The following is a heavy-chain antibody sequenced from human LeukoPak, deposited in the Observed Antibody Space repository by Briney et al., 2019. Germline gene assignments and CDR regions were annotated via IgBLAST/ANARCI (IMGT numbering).Heavy chain of an antibody. CDR3: ASPMAAAVPFDY. CDR1: GFTFSSYA. Sequence: GRSLRLSCAASGFTFSSYAMHWVRQAPGKGLERVAVISYDGSNKYYADSVKGRFTISRDNSKNTLYLQMNSLRAEDTAVYYCASPMAAAVPFDYWGQGTLVTVSS. D-gene: IGHD6-13*01. CDR2: ISYDGSNK. V-gene: IGHV3-30*04. J-gene: IGHJ4*02.